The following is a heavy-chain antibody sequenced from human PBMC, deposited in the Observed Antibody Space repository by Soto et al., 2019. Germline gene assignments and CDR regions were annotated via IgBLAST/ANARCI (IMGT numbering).Heavy chain of an antibody. CDR1: GGSVSSGSYY. Sequence: SETLSLTCTVSGGSVSSGSYYWSWIRQPPGKGLEWIGYIYYSGSTNYNPSLKSRVTISVDTSKNQFSLTLSSVTAADTAVYYCASMDGYNQAIFDYWGQGTLVTVSS. D-gene: IGHD5-12*01. V-gene: IGHV4-61*01. J-gene: IGHJ4*02. CDR3: ASMDGYNQAIFDY. CDR2: IYYSGST.